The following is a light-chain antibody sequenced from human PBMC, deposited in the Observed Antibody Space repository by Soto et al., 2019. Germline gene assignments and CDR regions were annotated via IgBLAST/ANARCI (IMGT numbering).Light chain of an antibody. V-gene: IGLV2-14*01. J-gene: IGLJ2*01. CDR1: SSDVGGYNY. Sequence: QSVLTQPASVSGSPGQSIAISCTGSSSDVGGYNYVSWYQQHSGKAPKLIIYDVTNRPSGVSDRFSGSKSGNTASLTISGLQAEDEAEYYCSSYTSSSTVIFRGGTKVTVL. CDR3: SSYTSSSTVI. CDR2: DVT.